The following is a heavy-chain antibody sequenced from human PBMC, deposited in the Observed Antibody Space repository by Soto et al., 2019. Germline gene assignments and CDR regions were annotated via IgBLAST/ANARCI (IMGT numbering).Heavy chain of an antibody. D-gene: IGHD4-17*01. Sequence: GGSLRLPCAASGFTFSSYAMSWVHQAPGKGLEWVSAISGSGGSTYYADSVKGRFTIARDNSKNTLYLQMNSLRAEDTAVYYCAKDRYGNFDYWGQGTLVTVSS. CDR2: ISGSGGST. CDR3: AKDRYGNFDY. J-gene: IGHJ4*02. V-gene: IGHV3-23*01. CDR1: GFTFSSYA.